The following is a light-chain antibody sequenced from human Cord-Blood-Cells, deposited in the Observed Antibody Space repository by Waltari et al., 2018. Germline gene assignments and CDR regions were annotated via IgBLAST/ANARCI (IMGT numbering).Light chain of an antibody. CDR2: AAS. V-gene: IGKV1-9*01. CDR3: QQLNSYPPT. CDR1: QGISSY. Sequence: IQLTQSPSSLSASVGDRVTITCRDSQGISSYLAWYQQKPGKAPKLLIYAASTVQSGVPSRFSGSGSGTDFTLTISSLQPEDFATDYCQQLNSYPPTFGGGTKVEIK. J-gene: IGKJ4*01.